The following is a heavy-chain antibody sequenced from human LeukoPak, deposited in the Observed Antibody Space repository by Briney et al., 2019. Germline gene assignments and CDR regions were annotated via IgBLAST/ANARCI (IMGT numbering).Heavy chain of an antibody. D-gene: IGHD3-10*01. CDR3: AGTYYYGSGYYYYYMDV. J-gene: IGHJ6*03. CDR2: IYTSGST. Sequence: SETLSLTCTVSGGSISSYYWSWIRQPAGKGLEWIGRIYTSGSTNYNPSLKSRVTMSVDTSKNHFSLKLSSVTAADTAVYYCAGTYYYGSGYYYYYMDVWGKGTTVTISS. CDR1: GGSISSYY. V-gene: IGHV4-4*07.